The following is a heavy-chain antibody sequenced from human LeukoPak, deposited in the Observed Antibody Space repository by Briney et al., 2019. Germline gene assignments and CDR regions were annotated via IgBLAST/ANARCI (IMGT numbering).Heavy chain of an antibody. J-gene: IGHJ4*02. CDR3: AREGYGDYGGLENYFDY. Sequence: GGSLRLSCVASGFIFSNYGMHWVRQAPGKGLEWVAVIWYDGSNKYYADSVKGRFTISRDNSKNTLYLQMNSLRAEDTAVYYCAREGYGDYGGLENYFDYWGQGTLVTVSS. CDR2: IWYDGSNK. CDR1: GFIFSNYG. D-gene: IGHD4-17*01. V-gene: IGHV3-33*01.